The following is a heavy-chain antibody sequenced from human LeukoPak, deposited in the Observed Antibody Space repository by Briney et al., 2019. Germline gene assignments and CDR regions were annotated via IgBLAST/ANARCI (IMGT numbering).Heavy chain of an antibody. CDR1: GFTFDDYD. V-gene: IGHV3-9*01. J-gene: IGHJ5*02. D-gene: IGHD2-2*01. CDR2: TSWDSGSI. Sequence: YLRFSCAASGFTFDDYDMHWVRPAPGKGLEGVSGTSWDSGSIAYADSVKGRFTISTDNAKNSLYLQMNSLRAEDTAVYYCARGVGYCSSTSCYWWFDPWGQGTLVTVSS. CDR3: ARGVGYCSSTSCYWWFDP.